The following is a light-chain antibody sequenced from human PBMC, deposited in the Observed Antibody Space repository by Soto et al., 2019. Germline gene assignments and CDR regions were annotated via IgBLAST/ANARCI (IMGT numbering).Light chain of an antibody. V-gene: IGLV1-47*01. CDR3: AAWDDSLSGHVV. J-gene: IGLJ2*01. CDR1: SSNIGSKY. Sequence: QSVLTQPPSASGTPGQRVTISCSGSSSNIGSKYVYWYQQLPGTAPKLLIYRNNQRPSGVPDRFSGSKSGTSASLAISGLRSEDEADYYCAAWDDSLSGHVVFGGGTKLTVV. CDR2: RNN.